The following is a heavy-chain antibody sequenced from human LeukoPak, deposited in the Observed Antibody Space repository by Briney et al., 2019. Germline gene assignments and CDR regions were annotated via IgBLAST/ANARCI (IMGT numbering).Heavy chain of an antibody. CDR2: INPNSAGT. Sequence: ASVKVSCKASGYTFTGYYIHWVRQAPGQGLEWMGRINPNSAGTQYAQKFQGRVTISVDTSKNQFSLKLSSVTAADTAVYYCASAPEDIVVVPAAIRRFGWFDPWGQGTLATVSS. V-gene: IGHV1-2*06. CDR3: ASAPEDIVVVPAAIRRFGWFDP. D-gene: IGHD2-2*02. J-gene: IGHJ5*02. CDR1: GYTFTGYY.